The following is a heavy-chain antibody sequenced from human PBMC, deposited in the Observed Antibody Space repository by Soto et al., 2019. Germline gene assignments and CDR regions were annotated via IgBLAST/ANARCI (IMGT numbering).Heavy chain of an antibody. J-gene: IGHJ5*02. CDR2: ISAYNGNT. CDR3: ARDWGKVHTPSFENWFDP. Sequence: GASVKVSCKASGYTFTSYGISWVRQAPGQGLEWMGWISAYNGNTNYAQKLQGRVTMTTDTSTSTAYMELRSPRSDDTAVYYCARDWGKVHTPSFENWFDPWGQXTLVTVSS. CDR1: GYTFTSYG. D-gene: IGHD3-16*01. V-gene: IGHV1-18*01.